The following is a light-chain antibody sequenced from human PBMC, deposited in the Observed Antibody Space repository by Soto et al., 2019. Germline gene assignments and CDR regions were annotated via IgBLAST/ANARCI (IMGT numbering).Light chain of an antibody. J-gene: IGKJ3*01. V-gene: IGKV3-20*01. Sequence: ETGLTQSPGTLSLSPGERATLSCRASQSVSSRSLAWYQQRPGQAPRLLIYDASSRATGIPDRFSGSGSGTDFSLTISRLEPEDFAVYYCQQYERGFTFCP. CDR1: QSVSSRS. CDR3: QQYERGFT. CDR2: DAS.